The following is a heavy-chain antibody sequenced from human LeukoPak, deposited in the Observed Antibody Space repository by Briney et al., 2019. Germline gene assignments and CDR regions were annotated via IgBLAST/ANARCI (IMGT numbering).Heavy chain of an antibody. D-gene: IGHD3-10*01. Sequence: SETLSLTCAVYGGSFSGYYWSWIRQPPGKGLEWVGEINHSGSTNYNPSLKSRVTISVDTSKNQFSLKLSSVTAADTAVYYCAGPMVFDPWGQGTLVTVSS. V-gene: IGHV4-34*01. J-gene: IGHJ5*02. CDR1: GGSFSGYY. CDR2: INHSGST. CDR3: AGPMVFDP.